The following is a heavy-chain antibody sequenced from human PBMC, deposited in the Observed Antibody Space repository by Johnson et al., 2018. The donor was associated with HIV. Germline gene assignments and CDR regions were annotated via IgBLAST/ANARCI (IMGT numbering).Heavy chain of an antibody. J-gene: IGHJ3*02. V-gene: IGHV3-30*04. D-gene: IGHD6-13*01. Sequence: QVQLVESGGGVVQPGRSLRLSCAASGFTFSSYAMHWVRQAPGKGLEWVAVISYDGSNKYYADSVKGRFTISRDNSKNTLYLQMNSLKVEDTAVYYCARDKGSWFDDAFDIWG. CDR1: GFTFSSYA. CDR2: ISYDGSNK. CDR3: ARDKGSWFDDAFDI.